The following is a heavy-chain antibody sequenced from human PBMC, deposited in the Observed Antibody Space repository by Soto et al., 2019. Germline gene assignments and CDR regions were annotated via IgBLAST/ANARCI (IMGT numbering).Heavy chain of an antibody. CDR1: GGSISSSNW. J-gene: IGHJ4*02. D-gene: IGHD1-20*01. CDR3: ARPKYNWNRYFDY. CDR2: IYHSGST. Sequence: SETLSLTCAVSGGSISSSNWWSWVRQPPGKGLEWIGEIYHSGSTNYNPSLKSRVTISVDKSKNQFSLKLSSVTAADTAVYYCARPKYNWNRYFDYWGQGTLVTVS. V-gene: IGHV4-4*02.